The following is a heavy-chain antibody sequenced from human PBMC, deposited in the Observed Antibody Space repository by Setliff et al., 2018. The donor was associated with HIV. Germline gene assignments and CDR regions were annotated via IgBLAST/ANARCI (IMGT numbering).Heavy chain of an antibody. Sequence: GSLRLSCEASGFTFSDYFMTWIRQAPGKGLEWISYIGSRGTPVKTADSLKGRFFVSRDNAKNSLYLQMNNLSVEDTAVYFCARTDSYTAMIWPWGRGTLVTVSS. CDR3: ARTDSYTAMIWP. V-gene: IGHV3-11*01. CDR1: GFTFSDYF. J-gene: IGHJ1*01. CDR2: IGSRGTPV. D-gene: IGHD2-2*02.